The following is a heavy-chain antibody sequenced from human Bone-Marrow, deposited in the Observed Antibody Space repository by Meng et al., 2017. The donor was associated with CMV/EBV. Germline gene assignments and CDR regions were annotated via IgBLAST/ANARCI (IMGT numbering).Heavy chain of an antibody. D-gene: IGHD6-19*01. J-gene: IGHJ4*02. CDR2: INPNSGGT. V-gene: IGHV1-2*02. CDR1: GYTFTGYY. CDR3: ASSGYSSGSDY. Sequence: ASVQVSCKASGYTFTGYYMHWVRQAPGQGLEWMGWINPNSGGTNYVQKFQGRVTMTRDTSTSTAYMELSRLRSDDTAGYYCASSGYSSGSDYWGQGTLVTVSS.